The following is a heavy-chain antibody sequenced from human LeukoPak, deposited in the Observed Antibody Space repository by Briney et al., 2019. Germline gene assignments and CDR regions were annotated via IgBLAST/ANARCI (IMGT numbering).Heavy chain of an antibody. Sequence: GGSLRLSCAASGFTFSSYSMNWVRQAPGKGLEWVSSISSSSSYIYYADSVKGRFTISRDNAKNSLYLQMNSLRAEDTAVYYCARDQGSSGWTYYFDYWGQGTLVTVSS. CDR3: ARDQGSSGWTYYFDY. CDR2: ISSSSSYI. D-gene: IGHD6-19*01. J-gene: IGHJ4*02. V-gene: IGHV3-21*01. CDR1: GFTFSSYS.